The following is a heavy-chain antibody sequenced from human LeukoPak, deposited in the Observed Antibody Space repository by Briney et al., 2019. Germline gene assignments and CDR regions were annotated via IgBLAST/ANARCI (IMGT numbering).Heavy chain of an antibody. CDR3: AREPEPYYDILTGSYNVMGAFDI. J-gene: IGHJ3*02. D-gene: IGHD3-9*01. V-gene: IGHV1-18*01. Sequence: ASVKVSCKASGYTFTSYGISWVRQAPGQGLEWMGCISAYNGNTNYAQKLQGRVAMTTDTFTSTAYMELRSLRSDDTAVYYCAREPEPYYDILTGSYNVMGAFDIWGQGTMVTVSS. CDR1: GYTFTSYG. CDR2: ISAYNGNT.